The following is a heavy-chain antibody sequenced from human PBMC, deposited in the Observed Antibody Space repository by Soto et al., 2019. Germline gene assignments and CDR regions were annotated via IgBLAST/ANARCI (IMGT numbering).Heavy chain of an antibody. V-gene: IGHV3-15*01. J-gene: IGHJ4*02. D-gene: IGHD3-10*01. CDR2: IKSKTSGETR. CDR3: VIDDAARGFGELDY. CDR1: GFTFSDSY. Sequence: PGGSLRLSCAASGFTFSDSYMSWIRQAPGKGLEWVALIKSKTSGETRAYAAPVKGRFTISRDDSENTVFLQMDSLKTEDTAVYYCVIDDAARGFGELDYWGRGTLVTVSS.